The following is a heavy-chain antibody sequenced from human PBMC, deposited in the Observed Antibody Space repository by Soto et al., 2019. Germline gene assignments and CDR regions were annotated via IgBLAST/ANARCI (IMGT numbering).Heavy chain of an antibody. CDR1: GYTFTSYY. CDR2: INPSGGST. Sequence: GASVKVSCKASGYTFTSYYMHWVRQAPGQGLEWMGIINPSGGSTSYAQKFQGRVTMTRDTSTSTVYMELSSLRSEDTAVYYCARAQGTFISTSCPDYWGQGTLVTVSS. V-gene: IGHV1-46*01. D-gene: IGHD2-2*01. J-gene: IGHJ4*02. CDR3: ARAQGTFISTSCPDY.